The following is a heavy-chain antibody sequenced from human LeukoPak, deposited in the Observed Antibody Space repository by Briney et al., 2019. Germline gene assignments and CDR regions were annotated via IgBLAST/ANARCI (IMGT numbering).Heavy chain of an antibody. CDR1: GGSISSGGYS. J-gene: IGHJ6*02. V-gene: IGHV4-31*11. CDR2: IYYSGST. D-gene: IGHD3-10*01. Sequence: NPSETLSLTCAVSGGSISSGGYSWSWIRQHPGKGLEWIGYIYYSGSTYYNPSLKSRVTISVDTSKNQFSLKLSSVTAADTAVYYCAREGGAWFGEWYYYGMDVWGQGTTVTVSS. CDR3: AREGGAWFGEWYYYGMDV.